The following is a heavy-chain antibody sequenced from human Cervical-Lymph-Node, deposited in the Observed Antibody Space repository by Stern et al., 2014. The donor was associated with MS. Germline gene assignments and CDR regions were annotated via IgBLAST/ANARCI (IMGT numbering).Heavy chain of an antibody. D-gene: IGHD2-2*01. J-gene: IGHJ5*02. CDR2: INSDGSST. CDR1: GFTFSSYW. V-gene: IGHV3-74*01. Sequence: EVQLVESGGGLVQPGGSLRLSCAASGFTFSSYWMHWVRQAPGKGLVWVSRINSDGSSTSYADSVKGRFTISRDNAKNTLYVQMNSLRAEDTAVYYCARDRSPTIGYCSSTSCRGHWFDPWGQGTLVTVSS. CDR3: ARDRSPTIGYCSSTSCRGHWFDP.